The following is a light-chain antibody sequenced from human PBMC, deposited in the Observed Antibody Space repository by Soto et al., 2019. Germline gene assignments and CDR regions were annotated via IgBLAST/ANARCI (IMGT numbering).Light chain of an antibody. CDR1: ALSKQH. J-gene: IGLJ1*01. Sequence: SYELTQPPSVSVSPGQTARITCSGAALSKQHVYWYQQKPGQAPVMVIQKDTEMPSGIPERFSGSSSGTTVTLTISGVQAEDEADYYCQSADNSGTYVFATGTKLTVL. CDR3: QSADNSGTYV. V-gene: IGLV3-25*02. CDR2: KDT.